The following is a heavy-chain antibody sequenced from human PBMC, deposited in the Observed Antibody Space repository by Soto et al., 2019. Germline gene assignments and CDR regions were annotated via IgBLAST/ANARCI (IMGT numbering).Heavy chain of an antibody. CDR3: AGTYYYDSSGYYGGVFDY. V-gene: IGHV3-53*01. J-gene: IGHJ4*02. D-gene: IGHD3-22*01. CDR1: GFTVSSNY. CDR2: IYSGGST. Sequence: ESGGGLIQPGGSLRLSCAASGFTVSSNYMSWVRQAPGKGLEWVSVIYSGGSTYYADSVKGRFTISRDNSKNTLYLQMNSLRAEDTAVYYCAGTYYYDSSGYYGGVFDYWGQGTLVTVSS.